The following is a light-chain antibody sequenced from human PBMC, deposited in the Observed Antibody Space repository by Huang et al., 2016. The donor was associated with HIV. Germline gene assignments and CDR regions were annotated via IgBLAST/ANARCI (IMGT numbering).Light chain of an antibody. J-gene: IGKJ3*01. Sequence: EIVLTQSPATLSLSPGERATLSCRASQSVSSYLAWYQQKPGQAPRLLIYYASNRATGIPARLSGSGSGTDFTLTISSLEPEDFAVYYCQQRSNWPGFTFGPGTKVDIK. CDR2: YAS. V-gene: IGKV3-11*01. CDR3: QQRSNWPGFT. CDR1: QSVSSY.